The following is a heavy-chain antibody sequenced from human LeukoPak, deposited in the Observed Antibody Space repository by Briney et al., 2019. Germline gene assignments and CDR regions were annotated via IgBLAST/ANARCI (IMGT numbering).Heavy chain of an antibody. CDR1: GFTFSSYE. Sequence: GGSLRLSCAASGFTFSSYEMNWVRQAPGKGLEWVSYICSSGSTIYYADSVKGRFTISRDNAKNSLYLQMNSLRAEDTAVYYCAREGVIRGIPFDYWGQGTLVTVSS. V-gene: IGHV3-48*03. J-gene: IGHJ4*02. CDR3: AREGVIRGIPFDY. D-gene: IGHD3-10*01. CDR2: ICSSGSTI.